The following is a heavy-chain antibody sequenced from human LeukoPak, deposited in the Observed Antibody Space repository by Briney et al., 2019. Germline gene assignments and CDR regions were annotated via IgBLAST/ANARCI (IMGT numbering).Heavy chain of an antibody. Sequence: PGGSLRLSCAVSGITLSNYGMSWVRQAPGKGLEWVAGISDSGGRTNYAESGKGRLTISRDNPKNTLYLQMTSLRAEDTAVYFCAKRGVVIRVILVGFHKEAYCFDSWGQGALVTVSS. CDR2: ISDSGGRT. CDR1: GITLSNYG. CDR3: AKRGVVIRVILVGFHKEAYCFDS. D-gene: IGHD3-22*01. J-gene: IGHJ4*02. V-gene: IGHV3-23*01.